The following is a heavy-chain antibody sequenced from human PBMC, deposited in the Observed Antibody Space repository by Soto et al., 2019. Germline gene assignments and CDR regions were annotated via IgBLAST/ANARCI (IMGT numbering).Heavy chain of an antibody. D-gene: IGHD4-17*01. CDR1: GFSLSTSGVS. CDR2: IYWDDDK. Sequence: QITLKESGPPLVKPTQTLTLTCTFSGFSLSTSGVSVGWVRQPPGRALEWLAPIYWDDDKHYSPSLKSRLTITQDTSKNQVVLTLTNMDPVDTATYYCAHRTGYGALFDYWGQGTLVTVSS. J-gene: IGHJ4*02. CDR3: AHRTGYGALFDY. V-gene: IGHV2-5*02.